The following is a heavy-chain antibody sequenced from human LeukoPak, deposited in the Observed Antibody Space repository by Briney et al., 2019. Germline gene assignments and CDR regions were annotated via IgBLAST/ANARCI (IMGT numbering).Heavy chain of an antibody. D-gene: IGHD5-18*01. CDR3: AKGGVYSLFDY. V-gene: IGHV1-18*01. J-gene: IGHJ4*02. CDR1: GYTFSNYG. Sequence: ASVKVSCKASGYTFSNYGISWVRQAPGQGLEWMGWVSPYNGKTDFARKFQGRVTMTTDTSTTTAYMELRSLRSDDTAVYYCAKGGVYSLFDYWGQGTLVTVSS. CDR2: VSPYNGKT.